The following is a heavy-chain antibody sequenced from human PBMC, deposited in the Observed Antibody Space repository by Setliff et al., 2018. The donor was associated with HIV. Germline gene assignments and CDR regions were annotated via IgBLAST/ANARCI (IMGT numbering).Heavy chain of an antibody. J-gene: IGHJ4*02. CDR2: INPSDGSA. V-gene: IGHV1-46*01. CDR1: GYTFTSCF. Sequence: ASVKVSCKASGYTFTSCFLHWVRQAPGQGLEYMGIINPSDGSADYVEKFQDRVTITRDTSTSTVYMEMSSLRSEDTAIYYCAKEYHTAATGTGVANYFDYWGQGTLVT. D-gene: IGHD6-13*01. CDR3: AKEYHTAATGTGVANYFDY.